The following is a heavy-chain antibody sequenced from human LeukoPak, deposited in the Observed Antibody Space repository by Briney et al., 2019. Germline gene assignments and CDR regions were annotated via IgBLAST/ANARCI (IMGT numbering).Heavy chain of an antibody. CDR3: ARDPTARDPQYDFWSGYAYNWFDP. Sequence: GGSLRLSCAAFGFTFSDYYMSWIRQAPGKGLEWVSYISSSSSTIYYADSVKGRFTISRDNAKNSLYLQMNSLRDEDTAVYYCARDPTARDPQYDFWSGYAYNWFDPWGQGTLVTVSS. CDR1: GFTFSDYY. D-gene: IGHD3-3*01. J-gene: IGHJ5*02. V-gene: IGHV3-11*04. CDR2: ISSSSSTI.